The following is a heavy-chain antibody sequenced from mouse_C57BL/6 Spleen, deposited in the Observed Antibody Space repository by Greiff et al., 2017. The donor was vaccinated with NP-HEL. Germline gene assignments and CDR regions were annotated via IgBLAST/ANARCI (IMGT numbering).Heavy chain of an antibody. CDR3: SRLVITTNYYDY. J-gene: IGHJ2*01. CDR1: GYTFTSYW. D-gene: IGHD1-1*01. V-gene: IGHV1-50*01. Sequence: QVQLQQPGAELVKPGASVKLSCKASGYTFTSYWMQWVKQRPGQGLEWIGAIDPSDSYTNYNQKFKGKATLTVDTSSSTAYMQLSSLTSEDSAVYYCSRLVITTNYYDYWGQGTTLTVSS. CDR2: IDPSDSYT.